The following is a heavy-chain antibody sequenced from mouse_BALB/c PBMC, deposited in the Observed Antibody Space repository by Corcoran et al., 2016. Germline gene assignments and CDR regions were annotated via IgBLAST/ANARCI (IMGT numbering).Heavy chain of an antibody. D-gene: IGHD2-4*01. J-gene: IGHJ4*01. CDR1: GYTFTSYV. CDR2: INPYNDGT. CDR3: ASPSGLRDYAMDY. V-gene: IGHV1S136*01. Sequence: EVQLQQSGPELVKPGASVKMSCKASGYTFTSYVMHWVKQKPGQGLEWIGYINPYNDGTKYNEKFKGKATLTSDKSSSTAYMELSSLTSEDSAVYYCASPSGLRDYAMDYWGQGTSVTVSS.